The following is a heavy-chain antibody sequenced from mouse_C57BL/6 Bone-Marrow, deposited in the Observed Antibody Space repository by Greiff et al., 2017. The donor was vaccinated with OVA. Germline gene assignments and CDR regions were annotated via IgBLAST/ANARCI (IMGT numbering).Heavy chain of an antibody. V-gene: IGHV1-80*01. J-gene: IGHJ3*01. Sequence: VQLQQSGAELVKPGASVKISCKASGYAFSSYWMNWVKQRPGKGLEWIGQIYPGDGDTNYNGKFKGKATLTADKSSSTAYMQLSSLTSEDSAVYFCARSIYDGYLYYFDYWGQGTLVTVSA. CDR1: GYAFSSYW. CDR3: ARSIYDGYLYYFDY. D-gene: IGHD2-3*01. CDR2: IYPGDGDT.